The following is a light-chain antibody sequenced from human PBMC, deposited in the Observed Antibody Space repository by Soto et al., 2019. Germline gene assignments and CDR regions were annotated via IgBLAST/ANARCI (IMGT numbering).Light chain of an antibody. J-gene: IGKJ2*01. CDR2: GAS. Sequence: EIVLTQSPGTLSLSPGERATLSCRASQSVSSSYLAWYQQKPGKAPRLLIYGASSRATGIPDRFSGSVSGTDFTLTISRMEPEDFALYYCQQYGSSAPATFGQGTKLEIK. CDR1: QSVSSSY. CDR3: QQYGSSAPAT. V-gene: IGKV3-20*01.